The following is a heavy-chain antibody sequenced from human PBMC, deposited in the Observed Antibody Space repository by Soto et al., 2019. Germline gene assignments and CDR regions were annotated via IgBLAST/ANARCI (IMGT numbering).Heavy chain of an antibody. CDR3: ATLAVAGSVNWFDP. Sequence: QFQLVQSGAEVRKPGVSVKVSCKASGYTLTSYGISWVRQAPGQGLEWMGWISVYSGNTNYAQKFQGRVSMTRDTSTSTAYMELRSLRSDDTAVDYCATLAVAGSVNWFDPWGQGTLVTVSS. CDR1: GYTLTSYG. CDR2: ISVYSGNT. D-gene: IGHD6-19*01. J-gene: IGHJ5*02. V-gene: IGHV1-18*04.